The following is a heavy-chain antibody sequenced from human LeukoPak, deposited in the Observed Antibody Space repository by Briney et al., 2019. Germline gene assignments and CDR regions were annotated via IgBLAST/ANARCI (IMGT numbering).Heavy chain of an antibody. CDR3: ARLSGYREPTY. CDR2: IYYSGST. Sequence: SETLSLTCTVSGGSISSSSYYWGWIRQPPGKGLEWIGSIYYSGSTYYNPSLKSRVTISVDTSKNQFSLKLSSVTAADTAVYYCARLSGYREPTYGGQGTLVTVSS. V-gene: IGHV4-39*01. CDR1: GGSISSSSYY. J-gene: IGHJ4*02. D-gene: IGHD2-15*01.